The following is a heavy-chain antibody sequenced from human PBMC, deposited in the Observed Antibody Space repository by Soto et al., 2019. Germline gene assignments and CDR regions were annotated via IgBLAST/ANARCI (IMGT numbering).Heavy chain of an antibody. V-gene: IGHV3-23*01. Sequence: GGSLRLSCAASGFTFSSYAMSWVRQAPGKGLEWVSAISGSGGSTYYADSVKGRFTISRDNSKNTLYLQMNSLRAEDTAVYYCAKPYHGRSSSLMSHYYYGMDVWGQGTTVTVSS. J-gene: IGHJ6*02. D-gene: IGHD6-6*01. CDR3: AKPYHGRSSSLMSHYYYGMDV. CDR1: GFTFSSYA. CDR2: ISGSGGST.